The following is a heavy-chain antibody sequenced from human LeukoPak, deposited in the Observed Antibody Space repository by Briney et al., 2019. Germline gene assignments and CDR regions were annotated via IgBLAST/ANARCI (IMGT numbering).Heavy chain of an antibody. J-gene: IGHJ5*02. D-gene: IGHD3-3*01. CDR2: IDHSGST. CDR3: ARGRYDFWSGYHT. Sequence: SETLSFPCAVYGGSFSGYYWSWIRQPPGKGLEWIGEIDHSGSTNYNPSLKSRVTISVDTSKNQFSLKLSSVTAADTAVYYCARGRYDFWSGYHTWGQGTLVTVSS. CDR1: GGSFSGYY. V-gene: IGHV4-34*01.